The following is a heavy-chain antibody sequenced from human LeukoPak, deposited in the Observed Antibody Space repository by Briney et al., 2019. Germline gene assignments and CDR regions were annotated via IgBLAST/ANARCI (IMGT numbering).Heavy chain of an antibody. CDR2: ISYSGST. V-gene: IGHV4-30-4*07. D-gene: IGHD3-16*01. Sequence: SSETLSLTCAVSGASIISGGYSWSWIRQPPGKTLEWIGYISYSGSTHYSPSLKSRVTISVDTSKNQFSLKLSSVTAADAAVYYCAGRAPRRRKLGGLVFDYWGQGTLVTVSS. CDR3: AGRAPRRRKLGGLVFDY. J-gene: IGHJ4*02. CDR1: GASIISGGYS.